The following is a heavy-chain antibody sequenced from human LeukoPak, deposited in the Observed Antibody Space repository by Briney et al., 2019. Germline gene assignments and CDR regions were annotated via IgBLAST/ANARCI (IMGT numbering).Heavy chain of an antibody. CDR1: GITLSNYG. D-gene: IGHD3/OR15-3a*01. CDR2: ISDSGGST. J-gene: IGHJ4*02. Sequence: GGSLRLSCAVSGITLSNYGMSWVRQAPGKGLEWVAGISDSGGSTKYADSVKGRFTISRDNPKNALFLQMNSLRAEDTAVYFCAKRGVVIRVVLVGFHKEAYYFESWGQGALVTVSS. CDR3: AKRGVVIRVVLVGFHKEAYYFES. V-gene: IGHV3-23*01.